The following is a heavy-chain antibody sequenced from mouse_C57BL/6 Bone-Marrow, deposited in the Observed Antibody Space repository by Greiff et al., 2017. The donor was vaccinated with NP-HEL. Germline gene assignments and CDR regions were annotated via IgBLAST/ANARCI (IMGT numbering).Heavy chain of an antibody. D-gene: IGHD3-2*01. Sequence: VQLQQSGAELVRPGASVKLSCKASGYTFTDYYINWVKQRPGQGLEWIARIYPGSGNTYYNEKFKGKATLTAEKSSSTAYMQLSSLTSEDSAVYFCASPRDSPYAMDYWGQGTSVTVAS. V-gene: IGHV1-76*01. CDR3: ASPRDSPYAMDY. CDR2: IYPGSGNT. CDR1: GYTFTDYY. J-gene: IGHJ4*01.